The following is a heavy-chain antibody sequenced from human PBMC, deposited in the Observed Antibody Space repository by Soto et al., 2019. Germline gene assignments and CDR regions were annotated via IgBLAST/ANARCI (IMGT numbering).Heavy chain of an antibody. V-gene: IGHV3-21*01. J-gene: IGHJ2*01. CDR1: GFTFSSYS. CDR2: ISSSSSYI. Sequence: PGGSLRLSCAASGFTFSSYSMNWVRQAPGKGLEWVSSISSSSSYIYYADSVKGQFTISRDNAKNSLYLQMNSLRAEDTAVYYCARALHYERYGDYVRNNVNVWYFDLWGRGTLVTVSS. CDR3: ARALHYERYGDYVRNNVNVWYFDL. D-gene: IGHD4-17*01.